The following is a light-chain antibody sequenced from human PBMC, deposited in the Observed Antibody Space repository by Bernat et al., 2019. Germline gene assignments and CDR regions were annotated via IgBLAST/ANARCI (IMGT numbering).Light chain of an antibody. Sequence: QSALTQPASVSGSPGQSVTISCTGTRSDVGAYNYVSWYQQLPGKAPKLMIYDVSNRPSGVSNRFSGSKSGNTASLTISGLQAEDEADYYCYSWTTNYVYVFGTGTKVTVL. V-gene: IGLV2-14*03. CDR2: DVS. J-gene: IGLJ1*01. CDR3: YSWTTNYVYV. CDR1: RSDVGAYNY.